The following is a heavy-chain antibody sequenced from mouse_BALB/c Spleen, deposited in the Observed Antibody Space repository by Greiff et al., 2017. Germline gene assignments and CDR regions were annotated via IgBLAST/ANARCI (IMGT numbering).Heavy chain of an antibody. CDR2: IWAGGST. Sequence: QVQLKESGPGLVAPSQSLSITCTVSGFSLTSYGVHWVRQPPGKGLEWLGVIWAGGSTNYNSALMSRLSISKDNSKSQVFLKMNSLQTDDTAMYYCARSYGFLYYYAMDYWGQGTSVTVSS. CDR1: GFSLTSYG. V-gene: IGHV2-9*02. J-gene: IGHJ4*01. CDR3: ARSYGFLYYYAMDY. D-gene: IGHD2-2*01.